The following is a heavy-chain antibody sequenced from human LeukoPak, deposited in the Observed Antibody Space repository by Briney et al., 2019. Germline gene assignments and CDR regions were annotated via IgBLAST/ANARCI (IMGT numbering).Heavy chain of an antibody. CDR1: GGSFSGYY. Sequence: SETLSLTCAVYGGSFSGYYWSWIRQPPGKGLEWIGEINHSGSTNYNPSLKSRVTISVDTSKNQFSLRLSSVTAADTAVYYCARSWRRIAAAGHNWFDPWGQGTLVTVSS. J-gene: IGHJ5*02. D-gene: IGHD6-13*01. V-gene: IGHV4-34*01. CDR2: INHSGST. CDR3: ARSWRRIAAAGHNWFDP.